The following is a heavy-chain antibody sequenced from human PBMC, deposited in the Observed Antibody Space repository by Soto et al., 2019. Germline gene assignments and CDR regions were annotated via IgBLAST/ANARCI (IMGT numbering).Heavy chain of an antibody. Sequence: SVKVSCKASGGTLNNYAINWVRQAPGQGLEWMGGVIPIFGTANYAQKFQGRVTITADESTSTAYMELSSLRSEDTAVYYCARVRLELRPYYYGMDVWGQGTTVTVPS. CDR3: ARVRLELRPYYYGMDV. D-gene: IGHD1-7*01. V-gene: IGHV1-69*13. J-gene: IGHJ6*02. CDR1: GGTLNNYA. CDR2: VIPIFGTA.